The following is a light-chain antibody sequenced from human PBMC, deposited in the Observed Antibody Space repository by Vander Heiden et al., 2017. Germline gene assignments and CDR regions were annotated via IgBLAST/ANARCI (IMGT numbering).Light chain of an antibody. CDR2: AAS. CDR1: HGISSY. CDR3: QLYNSYPIYT. Sequence: DIQMTQSPSSLCASVRDSVTTTCRARHGISSYLALFQQKPGTAPMSLIYAASSLQCGVPSKFSGSGSGTDFTLTISSLQPEDFATYYFQLYNSYPIYTFGQGTKLEIK. J-gene: IGKJ2*01. V-gene: IGKV1-16*02.